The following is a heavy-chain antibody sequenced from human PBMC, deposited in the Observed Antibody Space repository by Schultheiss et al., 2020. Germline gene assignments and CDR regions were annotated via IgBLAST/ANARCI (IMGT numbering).Heavy chain of an antibody. CDR3: AIYYYDPSLVLHDAFDI. CDR2: IYYSGST. J-gene: IGHJ3*02. D-gene: IGHD3-22*01. Sequence: SQPLSLTCTVSGGSVSSGSYYWSWIRQPPGKGLEWIGYIYYSGSTNYNPSLKSRVTIAVDTSKNQFSLRLSSVTAADTAVYYCAIYYYDPSLVLHDAFDIWGPGTMVTVSS. V-gene: IGHV4-61*01. CDR1: GGSVSSGSYY.